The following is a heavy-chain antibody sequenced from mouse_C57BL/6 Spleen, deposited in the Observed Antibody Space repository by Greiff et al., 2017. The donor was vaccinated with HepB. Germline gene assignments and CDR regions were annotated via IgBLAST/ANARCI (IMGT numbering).Heavy chain of an antibody. Sequence: VQLQQSGPGLVQPSQCLSITCTVSGFSFTSYGVNWVRQSPGKGLEWLGVIWSCRSTDYNAAFMSRLSITKDNSKSQDIFQMNSMQADDTAIYCCAPAYYSNYDAMDYWGQGTTVTVSS. D-gene: IGHD2-5*01. CDR2: IWSCRST. CDR1: GFSFTSYG. J-gene: IGHJ4*01. CDR3: APAYYSNYDAMDY. V-gene: IGHV2-5*01.